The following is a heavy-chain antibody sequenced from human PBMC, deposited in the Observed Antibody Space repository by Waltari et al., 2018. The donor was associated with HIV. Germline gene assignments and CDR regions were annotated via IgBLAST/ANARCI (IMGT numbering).Heavy chain of an antibody. Sequence: QLQLQESGPGLVKPSETLSLTCTVSGGAISSSHSYWGWLRQPPGKGLEWIGSIYYSGSTYYNPSLKSRVTISVDTSKNQFSLKLSSVTAADTAVYYCARRHSSGWYYFDYWGQGTLVTVSS. CDR2: IYYSGST. CDR1: GGAISSSHSY. V-gene: IGHV4-39*01. J-gene: IGHJ4*02. CDR3: ARRHSSGWYYFDY. D-gene: IGHD6-19*01.